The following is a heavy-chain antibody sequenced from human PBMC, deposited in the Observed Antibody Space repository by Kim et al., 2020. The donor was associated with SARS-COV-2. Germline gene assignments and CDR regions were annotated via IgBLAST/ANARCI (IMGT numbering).Heavy chain of an antibody. Sequence: SETLSLTCTVSGGSLSSSSYYWGWIRQPPGKGLEWIGTAYYIGNTYYNTSLKSRVTISVDTSKNQFSLKLGSVTAADTAVYYCARHQRYRSGWYV. V-gene: IGHV4-39*01. CDR1: GGSLSSSSYY. D-gene: IGHD6-19*01. J-gene: IGHJ2*01. CDR2: AYYIGNT. CDR3: ARHQRYRSGWYV.